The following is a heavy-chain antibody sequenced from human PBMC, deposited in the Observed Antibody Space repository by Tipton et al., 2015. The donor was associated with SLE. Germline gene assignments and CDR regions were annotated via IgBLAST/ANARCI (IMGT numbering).Heavy chain of an antibody. D-gene: IGHD3-16*01. CDR3: ARGRGEEFLDY. CDR2: IWYDGGNK. V-gene: IGHV3-33*01. J-gene: IGHJ4*02. Sequence: SLRLSCAASGFQFSTSALHWVRQAPGKGLEWVAVIWYDGGNKFYADSVKGRFTISRDNSQNTVSLQMNSLRVEDTAVYFCARGRGEEFLDYWGQGTLVTVSS. CDR1: GFQFSTSA.